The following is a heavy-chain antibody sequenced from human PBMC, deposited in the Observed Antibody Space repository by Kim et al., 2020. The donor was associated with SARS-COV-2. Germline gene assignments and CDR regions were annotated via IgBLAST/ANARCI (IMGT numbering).Heavy chain of an antibody. V-gene: IGHV3-43*02. CDR3: AKDIREYYDSSEGWFDP. CDR2: ISGDGGST. J-gene: IGHJ5*02. D-gene: IGHD3-22*01. Sequence: GGSMRLSCAASGFTFDDYAMHWVRQAPGKGLEWVSLISGDGGSTYYADSVKGRFTISRDNSKNSLYLQMNSLRTEDTALYYCAKDIREYYDSSEGWFDPWGQGTLVTVSS. CDR1: GFTFDDYA.